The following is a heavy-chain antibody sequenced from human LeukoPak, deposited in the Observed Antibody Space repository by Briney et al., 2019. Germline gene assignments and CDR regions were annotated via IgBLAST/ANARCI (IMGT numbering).Heavy chain of an antibody. CDR1: GGSISSSNW. CDR3: ARGPRGAVAGTDY. CDR2: VYHSGST. Sequence: SETLSLTCAVSGGSISSSNWWSWIRQPPGKGLEWIGEVYHSGSTNYNPSLKSRVTMSVDKSKNQFSLNLNSVTAADTAVYYCARGPRGAVAGTDYWGQGTLVTVSS. V-gene: IGHV4-4*02. J-gene: IGHJ4*02. D-gene: IGHD6-19*01.